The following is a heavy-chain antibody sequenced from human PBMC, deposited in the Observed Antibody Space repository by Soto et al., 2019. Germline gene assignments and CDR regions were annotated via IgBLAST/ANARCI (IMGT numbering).Heavy chain of an antibody. Sequence: QLQLQESGPGLVKPSETLSLTCTVSGGSISSSSYYWGWIRQPPGKGLEWIGSIYYSGSTYYNPSLKGRVNISVDTSKTQFSLKLSSVTAADTAVYYCARPHRGYNWNYVIGGGQGDAFDIWGQGTMVTVSS. D-gene: IGHD1-7*01. J-gene: IGHJ3*02. CDR3: ARPHRGYNWNYVIGGGQGDAFDI. CDR1: GGSISSSSYY. V-gene: IGHV4-39*01. CDR2: IYYSGST.